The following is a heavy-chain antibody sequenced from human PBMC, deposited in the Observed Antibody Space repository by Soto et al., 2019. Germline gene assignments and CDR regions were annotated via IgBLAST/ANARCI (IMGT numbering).Heavy chain of an antibody. J-gene: IGHJ6*02. CDR1: GFTFRSYG. CDR3: AKGGDYDSIYGMDV. Sequence: SLRLSCAASGFTFRSYGMHWVRQAPGKGLEWVAVISYDGSNKYYADSVKGRFTISRDNSKNTLYLQMNSLRAEDTAVYYCAKGGDYDSIYGMDVWGQGTTVTVSS. V-gene: IGHV3-30*18. CDR2: ISYDGSNK. D-gene: IGHD4-17*01.